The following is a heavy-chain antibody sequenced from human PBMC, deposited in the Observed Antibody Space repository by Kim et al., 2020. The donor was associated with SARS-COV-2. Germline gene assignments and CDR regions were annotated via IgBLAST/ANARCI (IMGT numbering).Heavy chain of an antibody. CDR3: AKEDRMYSSCWTQMDV. CDR2: ISWNSGSI. D-gene: IGHD6-19*01. Sequence: GGSLRLSCAASGFTFDDYAMHWVRQAPGKGLEWVSGISWNSGSISNADSVKGRFTISRDNAKNSLYLQMNSLRAEDTALYDCAKEDRMYSSCWTQMDVLGQGTPVTSP. CDR1: GFTFDDYA. V-gene: IGHV3-9*01. J-gene: IGHJ6*02.